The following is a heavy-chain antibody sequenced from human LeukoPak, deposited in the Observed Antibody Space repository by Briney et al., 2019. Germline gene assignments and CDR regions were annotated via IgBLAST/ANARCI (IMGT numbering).Heavy chain of an antibody. V-gene: IGHV4-39*07. D-gene: IGHD1-26*01. CDR3: ARGNSGSFYYYYYMDV. CDR1: GGSISNYY. Sequence: SETLSLTCTVSGGSISNYYWGWIRQPPGEGLEWIGSIHYSGSTYYNSSLQSRVTISVDTSKNQFSLKLSSVTAADTAVYYCARGNSGSFYYYYYMDVWGKGTTVTVSS. CDR2: IHYSGST. J-gene: IGHJ6*03.